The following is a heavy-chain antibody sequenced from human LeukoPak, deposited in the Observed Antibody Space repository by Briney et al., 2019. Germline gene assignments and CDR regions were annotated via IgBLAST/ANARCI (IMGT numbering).Heavy chain of an antibody. CDR3: ARPSPASGKYYED. Sequence: ASVRVSCKASGYTFGNNYMHWVRQAPGQGLEWMGWVNPDSGDTIYEQKFQGRVTMTRDTSINTAYMELSGLRSDDTAVDYWARPSPASGKYYEDWGQGTLVTVSS. V-gene: IGHV1-2*02. CDR1: GYTFGNNY. D-gene: IGHD3-10*01. J-gene: IGHJ4*02. CDR2: VNPDSGDT.